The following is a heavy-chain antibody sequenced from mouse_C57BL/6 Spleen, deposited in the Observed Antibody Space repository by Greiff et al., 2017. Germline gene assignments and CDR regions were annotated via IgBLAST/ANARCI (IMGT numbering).Heavy chain of an antibody. J-gene: IGHJ4*01. D-gene: IGHD2-3*01. V-gene: IGHV1-54*01. CDR1: GYAFTNYL. CDR3: ARRLLLYAMDY. Sequence: VQLQQSGAELVRPGASVKVSCKASGYAFTNYLIEWVKQRPGQVLEWIGVINPGSGGTNYNEKFKGKATLTADKSSSTAYMQLSSLTSEDSAVYFCARRLLLYAMDYWGQGTSVTVSS. CDR2: INPGSGGT.